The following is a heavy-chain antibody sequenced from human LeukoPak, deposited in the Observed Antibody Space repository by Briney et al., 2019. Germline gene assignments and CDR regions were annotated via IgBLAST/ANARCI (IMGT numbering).Heavy chain of an antibody. J-gene: IGHJ4*02. CDR3: ASYSYYYDSSGYFDY. D-gene: IGHD3-22*01. V-gene: IGHV4-59*01. CDR1: GGSISSYY. CDR2: IYYSGST. Sequence: LVKPSETLSLTCTVSGGSISSYYWSWIRQPPGKGLEWIGYIYYSGSTNYNPSLKSRVTLSVDTSKNQFSLKLSSVTAADTAVYYCASYSYYYDSSGYFDYWGQGTLVTVSS.